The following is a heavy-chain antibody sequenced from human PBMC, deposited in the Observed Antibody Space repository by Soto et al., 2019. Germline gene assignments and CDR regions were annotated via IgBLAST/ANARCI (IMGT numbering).Heavy chain of an antibody. V-gene: IGHV4-34*01. Sequence: SETLSLTCAVYGGSFSGYYWSWIRQPPGKGLEWIGEINHSGSTNYNPSLKSRVTISVDTSKNQFSLKLSSVTAADTAVYYCARGDRAVLTGYYNVHFDYWGQGTLVTVSS. CDR3: ARGDRAVLTGYYNVHFDY. CDR1: GGSFSGYY. CDR2: INHSGST. D-gene: IGHD3-9*01. J-gene: IGHJ4*02.